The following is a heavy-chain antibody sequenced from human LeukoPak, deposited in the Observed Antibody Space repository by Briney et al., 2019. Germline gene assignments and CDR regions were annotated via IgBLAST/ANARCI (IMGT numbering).Heavy chain of an antibody. CDR3: ARETFSGSYRYYFDY. D-gene: IGHD1-26*01. Sequence: PGGSLRLSCAASGFTFSSYGMHWVRQAPGKGLVWVSRINSDGSSTSYADSVKGRFTISRDNAKNTLYLQMNSLRAEDTAVYYCARETFSGSYRYYFDYWGQGTLVTVSS. V-gene: IGHV3-74*01. CDR2: INSDGSST. J-gene: IGHJ4*02. CDR1: GFTFSSYG.